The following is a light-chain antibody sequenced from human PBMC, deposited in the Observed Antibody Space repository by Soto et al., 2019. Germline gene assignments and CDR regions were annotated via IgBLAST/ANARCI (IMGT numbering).Light chain of an antibody. CDR1: QSVSSSY. CDR3: QQYGSSPRT. V-gene: IGKV3-20*01. CDR2: GAS. J-gene: IGKJ1*01. Sequence: EIVLTQSPGTLSLSPGERATLSCRASQSVSSSYLAWSQQKPGQAHTLLIYGASSRATGIPDRFSGSGSGTNFTLTISRLEPEDFAVYYCQQYGSSPRTFGEGTKVEIK.